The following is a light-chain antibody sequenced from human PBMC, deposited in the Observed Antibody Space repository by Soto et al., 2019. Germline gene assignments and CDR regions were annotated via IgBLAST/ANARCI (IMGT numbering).Light chain of an antibody. Sequence: QSALTQPASVSGSPGQSITISCTGTSSDVGVYNYVSWYQQHPGKAPKLIISEVSNRPSGVSDSFSGSKSGNTASLPISGLHNEDEADYYCSSYTSTSTLVFGTGTKVTV. V-gene: IGLV2-14*01. J-gene: IGLJ1*01. CDR1: SSDVGVYNY. CDR3: SSYTSTSTLV. CDR2: EVS.